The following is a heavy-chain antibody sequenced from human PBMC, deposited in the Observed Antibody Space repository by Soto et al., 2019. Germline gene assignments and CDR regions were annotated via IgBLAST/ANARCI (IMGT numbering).Heavy chain of an antibody. J-gene: IGHJ4*02. V-gene: IGHV6-1*01. CDR1: GDSVSSNSAA. Sequence: QTLSLTCAIAGDSVSSNSAACNWIRQSPSRGLEWLLRTYYRSKWYSEYAISVKSRITINPYTSKNQFSLQLSSVTPEDTAVYYCARTQSVFDLWGQGTLVTVFS. CDR3: ARTQSVFDL. CDR2: TYYRSKWYS.